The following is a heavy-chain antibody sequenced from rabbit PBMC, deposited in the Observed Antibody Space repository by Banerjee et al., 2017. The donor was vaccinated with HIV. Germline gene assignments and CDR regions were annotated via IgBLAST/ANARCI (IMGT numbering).Heavy chain of an antibody. J-gene: IGHJ4*01. D-gene: IGHD4-1*01. CDR1: GFSFSSTYW. CDR2: IDAGSSGTT. Sequence: QEQLVESGGGLVQPGGSLKLSCTASGFSFSSTYWICWVRQAPGKGPEWIACIDAGSSGTTYYASWAKGRFTISKTSSTTVTLQMTSLTAADTATYFCARDLAGVIGWNFNLWGPGTLVTVS. V-gene: IGHV1S45*01. CDR3: ARDLAGVIGWNFNL.